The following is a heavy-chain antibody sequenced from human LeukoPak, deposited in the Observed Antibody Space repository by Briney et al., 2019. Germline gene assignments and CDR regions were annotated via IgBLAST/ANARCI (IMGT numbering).Heavy chain of an antibody. CDR2: INPSGGST. J-gene: IGHJ6*02. CDR3: ARAPVGYYDFWSGSDYYYYGMGV. V-gene: IGHV1-46*01. D-gene: IGHD3-3*01. Sequence: ASVKVSCKASGYTFTSYYMHWVRQAPGQGLEWMGIINPSGGSTSYAQKFQGRVTMTRDTSTSTVYMELSSLRSEDTAVYYCARAPVGYYDFWSGSDYYYYGMGVWGQGTTVTVSS. CDR1: GYTFTSYY.